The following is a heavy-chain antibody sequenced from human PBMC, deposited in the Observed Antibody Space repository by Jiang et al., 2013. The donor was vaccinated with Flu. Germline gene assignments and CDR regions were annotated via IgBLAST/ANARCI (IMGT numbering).Heavy chain of an antibody. CDR1: GFSVRNNY. V-gene: IGHV3-53*01. CDR3: ARALTWGRYGSNLYYFDY. D-gene: IGHD3-16*01. J-gene: IGHJ4*02. CDR2: IDSDGGT. Sequence: VQLVESGGGLIQPGGSLRLSCAASGFSVRNNYMSWVRQTPGNGLEWVSVIDSDGGTYYADSVKGRFIISRDNSKNTGYLQMNSLRGEDTAKYYCARALTWGRYGSNLYYFDYWAREHWSPSPQ.